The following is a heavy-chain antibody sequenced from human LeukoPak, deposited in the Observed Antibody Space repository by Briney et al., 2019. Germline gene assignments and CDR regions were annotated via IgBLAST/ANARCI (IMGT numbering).Heavy chain of an antibody. CDR3: ARHDSGGYHGAFDI. V-gene: IGHV4-39*01. CDR2: IYYRGST. CDR1: GGSISSRSHF. J-gene: IGHJ3*02. D-gene: IGHD3-22*01. Sequence: SETLSLTCTVSGGSISSRSHFWGWIRQPPGTGLEWLATIYYRGSTYENPSLASRVTLSVDTSNNQFFLKLSSVTAADSAVYFCARHDSGGYHGAFDIWGPGTMVDVSS.